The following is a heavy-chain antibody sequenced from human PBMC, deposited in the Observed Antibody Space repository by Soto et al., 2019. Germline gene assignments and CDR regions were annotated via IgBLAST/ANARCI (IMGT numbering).Heavy chain of an antibody. Sequence: ASVKVSCKASGGTFSSYTISWVRQAPGQGLEWMGRIIPILGIANYAQKFQGRVTITADKSTSTAYMELSSLRSEDTAVYYCARDRGYCTNGVCYTANWFDPWGQGTPVTVSS. D-gene: IGHD2-8*01. CDR1: GGTFSSYT. V-gene: IGHV1-69*04. CDR2: IIPILGIA. J-gene: IGHJ5*02. CDR3: ARDRGYCTNGVCYTANWFDP.